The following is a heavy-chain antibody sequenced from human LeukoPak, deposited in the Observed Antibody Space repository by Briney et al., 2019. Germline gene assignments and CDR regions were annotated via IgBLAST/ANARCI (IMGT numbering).Heavy chain of an antibody. D-gene: IGHD5-18*01. CDR2: IYYSGST. J-gene: IGHJ3*02. Sequence: SETLSLTCTVSGGSISSSSYYWGWIRQPPGKGLEWIGSIYYSGSTYYNPSLKSRVTISVDTSKNQFSLKLSSVTAADTAVYYCASRGSGYSYDDAFDIWGQGTMVTVSS. CDR1: GGSISSSSYY. CDR3: ASRGSGYSYDDAFDI. V-gene: IGHV4-39*07.